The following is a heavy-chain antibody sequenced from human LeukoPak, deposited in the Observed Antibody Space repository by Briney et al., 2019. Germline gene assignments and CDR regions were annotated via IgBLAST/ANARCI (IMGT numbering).Heavy chain of an antibody. CDR1: GGSFSGYY. Sequence: SETLSLTCAVYGGSFSGYYLSWIRQPPGKGLEWIGEINHSGSTNYNPSLRSRVTMSVDTSKNQFSLKMSSVTAADTAVYHCARRLGIAVFDYWGQGTLVTVSS. CDR3: ARRLGIAVFDY. D-gene: IGHD6-19*01. CDR2: INHSGST. J-gene: IGHJ4*02. V-gene: IGHV4-34*01.